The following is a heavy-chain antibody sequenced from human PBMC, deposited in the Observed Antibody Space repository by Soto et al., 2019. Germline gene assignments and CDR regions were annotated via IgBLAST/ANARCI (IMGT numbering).Heavy chain of an antibody. V-gene: IGHV4-34*01. J-gene: IGHJ5*02. CDR3: ARLMKLWFPKNWFDP. CDR1: GGSFSGYY. D-gene: IGHD5-18*01. Sequence: PSETLSLTCAVYGGSFSGYYWSWIRQPPGKGLEWIGEINHSGSTNYNPSLESRVTISVDTSKNQFSLKLSSVTAADTAVYYCARLMKLWFPKNWFDPWGQGTLVTVSS. CDR2: INHSGST.